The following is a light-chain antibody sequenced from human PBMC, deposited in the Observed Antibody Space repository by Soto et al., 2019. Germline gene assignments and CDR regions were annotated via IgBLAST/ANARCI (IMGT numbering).Light chain of an antibody. CDR2: RGT. CDR3: CSSGGSPTYV. Sequence: QSALAQPASVSGSPGQSITISCTGTSSDVGAYDAVSWYQQHPGKAPQVIIYRGTKRPSGVSTRFSGSVSGNTASLTVSGLQAEDEADYYCCSSGGSPTYVFGTGTKLTVL. J-gene: IGLJ1*01. V-gene: IGLV2-23*01. CDR1: SSDVGAYDA.